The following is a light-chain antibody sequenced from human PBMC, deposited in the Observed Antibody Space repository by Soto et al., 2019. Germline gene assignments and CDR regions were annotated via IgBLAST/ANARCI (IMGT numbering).Light chain of an antibody. CDR1: QSISSW. CDR3: RQYNSYPYT. CDR2: DAS. J-gene: IGKJ2*01. Sequence: DIQMTQSPSTLSASVGDRVTITCRASQSISSWLAWYQQKPGKAPKFLIYDASILESGVPSRFSGSGSGTEFTLTISSLQPDDFATYYCRQYNSYPYTFGQGTKLEIK. V-gene: IGKV1-5*01.